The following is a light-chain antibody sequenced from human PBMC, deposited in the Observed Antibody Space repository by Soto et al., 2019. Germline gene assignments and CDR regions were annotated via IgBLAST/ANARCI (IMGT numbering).Light chain of an antibody. V-gene: IGLV2-14*01. CDR1: SSDIGAYNY. CDR3: SSYTTSSTRV. CDR2: EVT. Sequence: QSALTQPASVSGSPGQSITISCTGTSSDIGAYNYVSWYQQYPGKAPKLMIYEVTNRPSGVSNRFSGSKSGNTASLTISGLQAEDEADYYCSSYTTSSTRVFGTGTKVTV. J-gene: IGLJ1*01.